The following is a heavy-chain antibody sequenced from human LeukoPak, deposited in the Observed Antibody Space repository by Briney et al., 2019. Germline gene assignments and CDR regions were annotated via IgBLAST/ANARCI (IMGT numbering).Heavy chain of an antibody. D-gene: IGHD3-3*01. V-gene: IGHV5-51*01. J-gene: IGHJ4*02. CDR2: IYPGDPDT. CDR1: GYSFTSYW. CDR3: XXXLDFWSGYFDY. Sequence: GESLKISCKGSGYSFTSYWIGWVRQMPGRGLEWMGIIYPGDPDTRYSPSFQGQVTISADKSISTAYLQWSSLKASDTAMYYCXXXLDFWSGYFDYWGQGTLVTVSS.